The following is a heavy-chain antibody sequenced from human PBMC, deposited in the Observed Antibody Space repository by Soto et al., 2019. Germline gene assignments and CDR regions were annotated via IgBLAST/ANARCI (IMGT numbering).Heavy chain of an antibody. V-gene: IGHV3-15*07. CDR3: TTSIFGVVTAH. D-gene: IGHD3-3*01. CDR2: IRSSSDGGTT. J-gene: IGHJ4*02. Sequence: EVHLVESGGGAVTPGGSLTLSCAASGFTFANAWMNWVRQAPGKGLEWVGRIRSSSDGGTTDYAAPVKGRFTFSRDDSKNTLFLHMNSLKTEDTAVYYCTTSIFGVVTAHWGQGTLVTVS. CDR1: GFTFANAW.